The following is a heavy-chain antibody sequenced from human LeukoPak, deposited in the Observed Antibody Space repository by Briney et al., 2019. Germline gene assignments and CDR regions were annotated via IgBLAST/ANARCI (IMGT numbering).Heavy chain of an antibody. CDR1: GFTFSRHG. V-gene: IGHV3-21*01. J-gene: IGHJ4*02. CDR3: ARDPPDY. Sequence: GGTLRLSCAASGFTFSRHGINWVRQAPGKGLEWVSGISPSGSISYYADSVKGRFTISRDNAKNSLYLQMNSLRAEDTAVYYCARDPPDYWGQGTLVTVSS. CDR2: ISPSGSIS.